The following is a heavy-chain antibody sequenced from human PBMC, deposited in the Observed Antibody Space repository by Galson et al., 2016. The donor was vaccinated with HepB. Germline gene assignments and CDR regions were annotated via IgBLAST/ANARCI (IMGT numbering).Heavy chain of an antibody. CDR3: ARVTTPFFNCNS. V-gene: IGHV3-48*02. CDR1: GFTFSSYS. D-gene: IGHD4-11*01. CDR2: ITSSYTI. J-gene: IGHJ5*01. Sequence: SLRLSCAASGFTFSSYSMNWVRQTPGKGLEWVSYITSSYTIYYADSVKGRFTISRDNAKNSLYLQMNSLRDEDMAMYYCARVTTPFFNCNSGGQGTLVTVSS.